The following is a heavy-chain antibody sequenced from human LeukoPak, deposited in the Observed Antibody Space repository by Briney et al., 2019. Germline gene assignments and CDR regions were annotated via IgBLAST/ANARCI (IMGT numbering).Heavy chain of an antibody. V-gene: IGHV3-66*01. CDR2: ISSAGGT. Sequence: GGSLRLSCVTSGFSVSNNYMSWVRQAPGKGLEWVSVISSAGGTYYADSVKARFTISRDISKNTLFLLMNSLTVEDTAIYYCARVAYTSSWRERYYFDYWGQGTLVTVSS. CDR3: ARVAYTSSWRERYYFDY. CDR1: GFSVSNNY. J-gene: IGHJ4*02. D-gene: IGHD2-15*01.